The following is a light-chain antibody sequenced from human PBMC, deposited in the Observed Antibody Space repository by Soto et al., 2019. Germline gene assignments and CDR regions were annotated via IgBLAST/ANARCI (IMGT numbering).Light chain of an antibody. V-gene: IGKV1-33*01. Sequence: DFQMTQSPSSLSASVGKRVTRXXQSSQDIATYLNWYQQKPGKAHNLMXXISANLETGVGLRLSGGGTGTRFAFPISILQPEDNATYYCQQYDNNPSPLTFGQGTNVEIK. CDR2: ISA. CDR1: QDIATY. J-gene: IGKJ1*01. CDR3: QQYDNNPSPLT.